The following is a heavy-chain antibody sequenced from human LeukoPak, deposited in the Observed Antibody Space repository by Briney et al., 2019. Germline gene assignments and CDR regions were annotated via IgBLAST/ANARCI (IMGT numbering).Heavy chain of an antibody. CDR1: GGSISSYY. V-gene: IGHV4-59*08. J-gene: IGHJ4*02. Sequence: PSETLSLTCTVSGGSISSYYWSWIRQLPGKGLEWIGYIYYSGSTNYNPSLKSRVTISVDTSKTQFSLKLSSVTAADTAVYYCARSLGRYFAWLFYYWGQGTLVTVSS. D-gene: IGHD3-9*01. CDR2: IYYSGST. CDR3: ARSLGRYFAWLFYY.